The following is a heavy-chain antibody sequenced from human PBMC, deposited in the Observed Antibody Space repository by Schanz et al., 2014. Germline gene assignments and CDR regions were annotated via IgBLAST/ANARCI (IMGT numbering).Heavy chain of an antibody. V-gene: IGHV3-74*01. CDR3: ARDNRQCSGPCSRGSCHPCGMDV. D-gene: IGHD2-15*01. Sequence: VQLVESGGGVVQPGRSLRLSCAASGFTFSDHYMDWVRQAPGKGLEWVSRIYMDGSGRDYGDSVKGRFTVSRDNAKNTLYLQMDSLRAEDTAVYYCARDNRQCSGPCSRGSCHPCGMDVWGQGTTVIVSS. CDR1: GFTFSDHY. J-gene: IGHJ6*02. CDR2: IYMDGSGR.